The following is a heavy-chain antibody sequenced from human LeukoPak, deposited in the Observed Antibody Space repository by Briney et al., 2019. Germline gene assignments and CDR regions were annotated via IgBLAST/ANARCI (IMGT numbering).Heavy chain of an antibody. Sequence: SQTLSLTCTVSGGSISSGSYYWSWIRQPAGKGLEWIGRIYTSGSTNYNPSLKSRVTISVDTSKNQFSLKLSSVTAADTAVYYCARQIVEVPPRGNWFDPWGQGTLVTVSS. D-gene: IGHD2-2*01. J-gene: IGHJ5*02. V-gene: IGHV4-61*02. CDR3: ARQIVEVPPRGNWFDP. CDR1: GGSISSGSYY. CDR2: IYTSGST.